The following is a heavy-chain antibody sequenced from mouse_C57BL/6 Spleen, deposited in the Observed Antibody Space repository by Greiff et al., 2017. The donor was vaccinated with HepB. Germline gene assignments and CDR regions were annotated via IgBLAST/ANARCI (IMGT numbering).Heavy chain of an antibody. J-gene: IGHJ1*03. CDR3: ARVYGYFDV. CDR1: GFTFSDYY. Sequence: DVHLVESGGGLVQPGGSLKLSCAASGFTFSDYYMYWVRQTPEKRLEWVAYISNGGGSTYYPDTVKGRFTISRDNAKNTLYLQMSRLKSEDTAMYYCARVYGYFDVWGTGTTVTVSS. V-gene: IGHV5-12*01. CDR2: ISNGGGST.